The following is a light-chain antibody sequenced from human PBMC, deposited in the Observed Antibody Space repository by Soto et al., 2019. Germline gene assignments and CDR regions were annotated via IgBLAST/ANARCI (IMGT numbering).Light chain of an antibody. CDR2: RND. CDR3: AAWDDSLSGVV. V-gene: IGLV1-47*01. J-gene: IGLJ2*01. CDR1: SSNIGDNY. Sequence: QSVLTQPPSASGTPGQRVTISCSGSSSNIGDNYVYWYRQLPGTAPKLLIYRNDQRPSGVPDRFSGSKSGTSASLAISGLRSEDEADYSCAAWDDSLSGVVFGGGTKLNVL.